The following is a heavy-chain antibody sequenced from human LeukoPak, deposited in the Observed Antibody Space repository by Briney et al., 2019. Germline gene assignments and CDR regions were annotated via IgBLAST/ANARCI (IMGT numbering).Heavy chain of an antibody. J-gene: IGHJ4*02. V-gene: IGHV3-30*18. CDR2: ISSDGSNK. CDR1: GFTFSSYG. Sequence: GGSLRFSCAASGFTFSSYGMHWVRQAPGKGLEWVAVISSDGSNKYYADSVKGRFNISRNNSKNTLYLQMNSLRAEDTAVYYCAKDSGSYYTYFDYWGQGTLVTVSS. CDR3: AKDSGSYYTYFDY. D-gene: IGHD3-10*01.